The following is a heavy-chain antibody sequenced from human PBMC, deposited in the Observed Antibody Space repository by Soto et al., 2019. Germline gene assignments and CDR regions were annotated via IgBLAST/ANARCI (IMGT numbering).Heavy chain of an antibody. J-gene: IGHJ5*02. V-gene: IGHV1-69*01. Sequence: QVQLVQSGAEVKKPGSSVKVSCKASGGTFSSYAISWVRQAPGQGLEWMGGIIPIFGTANYAQKFQGRVTITADESTSTAYRELSSLRSEDTAVYYCARDQIGYWSSTSCYSQFWFDPWGQGTLVTVSS. D-gene: IGHD2-2*02. CDR3: ARDQIGYWSSTSCYSQFWFDP. CDR2: IIPIFGTA. CDR1: GGTFSSYA.